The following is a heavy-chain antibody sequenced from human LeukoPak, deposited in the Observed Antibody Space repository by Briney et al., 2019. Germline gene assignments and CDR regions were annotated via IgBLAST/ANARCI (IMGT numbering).Heavy chain of an antibody. J-gene: IGHJ4*02. D-gene: IGHD6-19*01. Sequence: GGSLRLSCVACGHTIRHYWMQCVRQGPGKGLVWVSRISSDGSSTSYADSMKGRFTISRDNAKNTLYLQMSRLRAEDTAVYYCARSLGWYDYWGQGTLVTVSS. CDR2: ISSDGSST. V-gene: IGHV3-74*01. CDR3: ARSLGWYDY. CDR1: GHTIRHYW.